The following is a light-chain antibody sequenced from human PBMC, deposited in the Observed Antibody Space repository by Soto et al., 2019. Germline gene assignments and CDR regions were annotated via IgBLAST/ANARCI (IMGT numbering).Light chain of an antibody. CDR2: EVS. V-gene: IGLV2-14*01. Sequence: QSALTQPASVSGSPGQSITISCTGTSSDVGGYNYVSWYQQHPGKAPKLMIYEVSNRPLGVPNRFSGSKSGNTASLTISGLQAEDEADYYCTSYTSSSTLDVFGTGTKVTVL. CDR1: SSDVGGYNY. CDR3: TSYTSSSTLDV. J-gene: IGLJ1*01.